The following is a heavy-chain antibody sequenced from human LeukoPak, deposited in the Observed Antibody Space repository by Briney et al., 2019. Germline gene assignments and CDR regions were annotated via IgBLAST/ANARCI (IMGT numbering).Heavy chain of an antibody. CDR1: GFTFISYG. Sequence: GGSLRLSCAASGFTFISYGMHWVRQAPGKGLEWVAFIRYDGSNKYYADSVKGRFTISRDNSKNTLYLQMNSLRAEDTALYYCATRLYGDYRSEDAFDIWGQGTMVTVSS. CDR2: IRYDGSNK. V-gene: IGHV3-30*02. D-gene: IGHD4-17*01. CDR3: ATRLYGDYRSEDAFDI. J-gene: IGHJ3*02.